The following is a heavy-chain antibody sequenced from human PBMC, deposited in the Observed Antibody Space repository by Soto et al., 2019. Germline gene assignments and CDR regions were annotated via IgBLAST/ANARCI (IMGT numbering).Heavy chain of an antibody. CDR3: AREIAARPNPDY. Sequence: PGGSMRVSCTASGFPISSYSMHWVRQAPGKGLEWVAVISYDGSNKYYADSVKGRFTISRDNSKNTLYLQMNSLRAEDTAVYYCAREIAARPNPDYWGQGTLVTVSS. J-gene: IGHJ4*02. V-gene: IGHV3-30-3*01. CDR2: ISYDGSNK. CDR1: GFPISSYS. D-gene: IGHD6-6*01.